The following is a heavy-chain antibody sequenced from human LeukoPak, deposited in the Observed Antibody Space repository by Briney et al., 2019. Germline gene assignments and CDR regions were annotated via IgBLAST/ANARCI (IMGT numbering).Heavy chain of an antibody. D-gene: IGHD3-10*01. J-gene: IGHJ4*02. CDR1: GFTFSSYW. Sequence: PGGSLRLSCAASGFTFSSYWMHWVRQAPGKGLVWVSRINSDGRGTSYADSVKGRFTISRDNAKNTLYLQVNSLRAEDTAVYYCAVAKAITMVRGAPRHFDNWGQGTLVTVSS. CDR3: AVAKAITMVRGAPRHFDN. CDR2: INSDGRGT. V-gene: IGHV3-74*01.